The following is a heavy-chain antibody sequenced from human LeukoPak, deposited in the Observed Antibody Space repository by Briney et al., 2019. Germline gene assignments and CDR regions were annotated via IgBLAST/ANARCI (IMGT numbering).Heavy chain of an antibody. J-gene: IGHJ4*02. V-gene: IGHV3-30*04. D-gene: IGHD7-27*01. CDR3: ARDTGDLDY. Sequence: PGGSLRLSCAASGFSFSSYAMHWVRLAPGEGLEWVGVISYDGSYKYYADSVKGRFTISRDNSKNTLYLQMNSLGTEDTALYYCARDTGDLDYWGQGALVTVSS. CDR1: GFSFSSYA. CDR2: ISYDGSYK.